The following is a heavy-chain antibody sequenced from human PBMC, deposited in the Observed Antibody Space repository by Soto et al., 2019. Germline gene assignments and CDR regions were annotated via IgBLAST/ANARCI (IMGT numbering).Heavy chain of an antibody. V-gene: IGHV5-51*01. Sequence: GESLKISCKGSGYNFAGYWIAWVRQMPGKGLELMGIIYPSDSDTRYRPSFQGQVTISADKSISSAYLQWSSLRASDTAMYYCARGGVSTRTFDYWGQGTPVT. J-gene: IGHJ4*02. CDR3: ARGGVSTRTFDY. CDR2: IYPSDSDT. D-gene: IGHD3-3*01. CDR1: GYNFAGYW.